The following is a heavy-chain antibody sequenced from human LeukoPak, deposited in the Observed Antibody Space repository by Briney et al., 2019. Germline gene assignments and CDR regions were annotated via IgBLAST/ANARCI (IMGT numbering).Heavy chain of an antibody. D-gene: IGHD3-10*01. Sequence: ASVKVSCKASGYTFTSYGINWVRQAPGQGLEWMGWISAFNAKTNYAQKLQGRATMTTDTSTTTAYMELRSLRSDDTAVYYCARSELWFGEVLSKGWFDPWGQGTLVTVSS. CDR1: GYTFTSYG. CDR2: ISAFNAKT. V-gene: IGHV1-18*01. J-gene: IGHJ5*02. CDR3: ARSELWFGEVLSKGWFDP.